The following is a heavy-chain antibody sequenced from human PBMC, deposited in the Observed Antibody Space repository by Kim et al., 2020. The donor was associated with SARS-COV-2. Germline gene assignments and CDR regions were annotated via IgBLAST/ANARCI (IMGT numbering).Heavy chain of an antibody. CDR3: AREIVGATIVQH. V-gene: IGHV4-30-4*01. CDR1: GGSISSGDYY. D-gene: IGHD1-26*01. Sequence: SETLSLTCTVSGGSISSGDYYWSWIRQPPGKGLEWIGYIYYSGSTYYNPSLKSRVTISVDTSKNQFSLKLSSVTAADTAVYYCAREIVGATIVQHWGQGTLVTVSS. J-gene: IGHJ1*01. CDR2: IYYSGST.